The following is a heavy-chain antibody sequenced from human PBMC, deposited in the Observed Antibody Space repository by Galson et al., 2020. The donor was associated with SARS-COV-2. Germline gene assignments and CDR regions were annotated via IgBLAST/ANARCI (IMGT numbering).Heavy chain of an antibody. Sequence: GGSLRLSCSASGFIFSDYAMHWVRQAPGKGLKYVSAMSSTGGTSFYADSVNGRFTMSRDNSKNTFYLQMTGLRVEDSAFYYCLSYSSTRDNYWGQGTLVTVSS. CDR1: GFIFSDYA. J-gene: IGHJ4*02. CDR2: MSSTGGTS. V-gene: IGHV3-64D*09. D-gene: IGHD6-19*01. CDR3: LSYSSTRDNY.